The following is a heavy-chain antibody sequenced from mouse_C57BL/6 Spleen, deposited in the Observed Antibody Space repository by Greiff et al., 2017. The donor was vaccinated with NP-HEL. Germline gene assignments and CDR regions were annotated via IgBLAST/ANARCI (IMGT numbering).Heavy chain of an antibody. CDR1: GYTFTDYE. Sequence: QVHVKQSGAELVRPGASVTLSCKASGYTFTDYEMHWVKQTPVHGLEWIGAIDPETGGTAYNQKFKGKAILTADKSSSTAYMELRSLTSEDSAVYYCTRGSYGLWFAYWGQGTLVTVSA. CDR2: IDPETGGT. D-gene: IGHD3-3*01. CDR3: TRGSYGLWFAY. V-gene: IGHV1-15*01. J-gene: IGHJ3*01.